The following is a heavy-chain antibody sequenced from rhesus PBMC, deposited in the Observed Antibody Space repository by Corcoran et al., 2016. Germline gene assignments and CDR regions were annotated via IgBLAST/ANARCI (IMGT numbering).Heavy chain of an antibody. CDR1: GGSFGGYW. Sequence: QLQLQESGPGLVKPSETLSLTCAVSGGSFGGYWWSWIRPPPGKGLEWVGRIDSSGSTAYNPSLKSRVTISRDTSKNQVSLKLTSVTAADTAVYYCARDEYSNRFDYWGQGVLVTVSS. V-gene: IGHV4-173*01. CDR2: IDSSGST. D-gene: IGHD4-23*01. CDR3: ARDEYSNRFDY. J-gene: IGHJ4*01.